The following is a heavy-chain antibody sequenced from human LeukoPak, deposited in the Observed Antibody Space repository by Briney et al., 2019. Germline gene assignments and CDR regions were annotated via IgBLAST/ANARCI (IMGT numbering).Heavy chain of an antibody. CDR3: ARIPYSSGWFDAFDI. CDR1: GYTFTSYG. CDR2: ISAYNGNT. J-gene: IGHJ3*02. Sequence: ASVKVSCKASGYTFTSYGISWVRQAPGQGLEWMGWISAYNGNTNYAQKLQGRVTMTTDTSTSTAYMELRGLRSDDTAVYYCARIPYSSGWFDAFDIWGQGTMVTVSS. D-gene: IGHD6-19*01. V-gene: IGHV1-18*04.